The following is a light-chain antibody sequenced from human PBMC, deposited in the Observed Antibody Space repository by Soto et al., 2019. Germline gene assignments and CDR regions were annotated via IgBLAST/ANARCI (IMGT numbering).Light chain of an antibody. CDR2: EVS. J-gene: IGLJ3*02. CDR1: SSDVGGYNY. CDR3: SSYAGSNIL. Sequence: QSVLTQPPSASGSPGQSVTISCTGTSSDVGGYNYVSWYQQHPGEAPKLMIYEVSKRPSGVPDRFSGSKSGNTASLTVSGLKAEDEADYYCSSYAGSNILFGGGTKVTVL. V-gene: IGLV2-8*01.